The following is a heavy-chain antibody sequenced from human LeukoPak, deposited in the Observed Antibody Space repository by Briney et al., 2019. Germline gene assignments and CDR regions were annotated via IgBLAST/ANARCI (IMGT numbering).Heavy chain of an antibody. J-gene: IGHJ3*02. Sequence: GGSLRLSCTASGFTFGDYGMSWVRQAPGKGLEYVSAISSNGGSTYYANSVKGRFTISRDNSKNTLYLQMGSLRAEDMAVYYCARGPYGDYGHDAFDIWGQGTMVTVSS. D-gene: IGHD4-17*01. CDR2: ISSNGGST. V-gene: IGHV3-64*01. CDR3: ARGPYGDYGHDAFDI. CDR1: GFTFGDYG.